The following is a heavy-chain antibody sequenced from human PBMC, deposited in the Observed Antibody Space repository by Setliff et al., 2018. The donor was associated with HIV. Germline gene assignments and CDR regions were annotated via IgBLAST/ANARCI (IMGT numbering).Heavy chain of an antibody. V-gene: IGHV4-38-2*01. Sequence: SETLSLTCAVSGYSISSGYYWGWIRQPPGKGLEWIGSIYHSGSTYYNPSLKSRVTISVATSKNQFSLKLSSVTAADTAVYYCGRCMSVAVPEYWGQGTLVTVSS. CDR1: GYSISSGYY. CDR3: GRCMSVAVPEY. CDR2: IYHSGST. D-gene: IGHD2-21*01. J-gene: IGHJ4*02.